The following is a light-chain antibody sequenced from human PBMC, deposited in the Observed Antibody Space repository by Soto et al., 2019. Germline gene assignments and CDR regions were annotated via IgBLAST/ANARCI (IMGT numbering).Light chain of an antibody. V-gene: IGKV3-11*01. CDR3: QQRSNWPSWT. CDR2: DAS. CDR1: QSVSSY. Sequence: EIVLTQSPATLSLSPGERATLSCRASQSVSSYLAWYQQKPGQAPRLLIYDASNRATGIPARFSGSGSGTDFTLTISSLEPEDFAVYYCQQRSNWPSWTFGGGTKVDIK. J-gene: IGKJ4*02.